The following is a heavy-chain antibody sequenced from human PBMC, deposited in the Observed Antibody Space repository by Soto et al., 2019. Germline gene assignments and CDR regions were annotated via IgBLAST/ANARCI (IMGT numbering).Heavy chain of an antibody. CDR3: ARAEAVAGSYYYGMDV. CDR1: GFTFSTYA. J-gene: IGHJ6*02. V-gene: IGHV3-30-3*01. CDR2: ISYDGSNK. D-gene: IGHD6-19*01. Sequence: QVQLVESGGGVVQPGRSLRLSCAASGFTFSTYAMHWVRQAPGKGLEWVAVISYDGSNKYYADSVKGRFTISRDNSKNTLYLQMNSLRPEDTAVYCCARAEAVAGSYYYGMDVWGQGTTVTVSS.